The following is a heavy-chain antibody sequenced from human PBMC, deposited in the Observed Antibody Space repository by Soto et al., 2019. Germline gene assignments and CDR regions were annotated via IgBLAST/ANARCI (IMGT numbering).Heavy chain of an antibody. J-gene: IGHJ4*02. V-gene: IGHV3-30*18. CDR1: GFTFSSYG. Sequence: GSLRLSCAASGFTFSSYGMHWVRQAPGKGLEWVAVISYDGSNKYYADSVKGRFTISRDNSKNTLYLQMNSLRAEDTAVYYCAKDRPSIAARPVGGYFDYWGQGTLVTVSS. CDR3: AKDRPSIAARPVGGYFDY. D-gene: IGHD6-6*01. CDR2: ISYDGSNK.